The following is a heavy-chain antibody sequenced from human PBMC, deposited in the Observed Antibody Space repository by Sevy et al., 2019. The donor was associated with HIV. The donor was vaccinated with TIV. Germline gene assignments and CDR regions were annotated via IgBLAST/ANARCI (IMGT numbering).Heavy chain of an antibody. V-gene: IGHV4-30-4*01. CDR3: ARYCISTSPHNWFDP. CDR1: GGSISSGDYY. J-gene: IGHJ5*02. Sequence: KQSQTLSLTCTVSGGSISSGDYYWTWIRQSPGKGLEWIGYIYYSGTTYYNPSLKSRIMISVDTSKNQFSLRLNSLTAADTAFYYCARYCISTSPHNWFDPWGLGTLVTVSS. CDR2: IYYSGTT. D-gene: IGHD2-2*01.